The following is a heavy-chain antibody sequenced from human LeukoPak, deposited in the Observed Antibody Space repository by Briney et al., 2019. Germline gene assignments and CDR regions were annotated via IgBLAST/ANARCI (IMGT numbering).Heavy chain of an antibody. CDR2: ISSSSSYI. Sequence: GGSLRLSCAASGFTFSSYSMNWVRQAPGKGLEWVSSISSSSSYIYYADSVKGRFTISRDNAKNSLYLQMNSLRAEVTAVYYCARDYAAPAAFDIWGQGTMVTVSS. CDR3: ARDYAAPAAFDI. D-gene: IGHD3-16*01. V-gene: IGHV3-21*01. CDR1: GFTFSSYS. J-gene: IGHJ3*02.